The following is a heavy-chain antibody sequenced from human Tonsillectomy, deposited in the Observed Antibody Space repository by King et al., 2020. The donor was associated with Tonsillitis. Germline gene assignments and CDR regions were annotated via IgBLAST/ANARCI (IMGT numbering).Heavy chain of an antibody. V-gene: IGHV3-33*01. CDR3: ARIGYSSGWYFVDY. J-gene: IGHJ4*02. CDR1: GFTFSSYG. CDR2: IWLDGSNK. D-gene: IGHD6-19*01. Sequence: VQLVESGGGVVQPGRSLRLSCAASGFTFSSYGMHWVRQAPGKGLEWVAVIWLDGSNKYYADSVKGRFTISRDNSKNTLYLQMNSLRAEDTAVYYCARIGYSSGWYFVDYWGQGTLVTVSS.